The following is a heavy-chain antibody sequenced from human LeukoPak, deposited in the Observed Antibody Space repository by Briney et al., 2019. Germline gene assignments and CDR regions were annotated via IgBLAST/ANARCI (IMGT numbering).Heavy chain of an antibody. Sequence: ASVKVSCKASGYTFTSYDINWVRQATGQGVEWMGWMNPNSGNTGYAQKFQGRVTMTRNTSISTAYMELSSLRSEDTAVHYCVRIAVAGTGKGFDYWGQGTLVTVSS. CDR1: GYTFTSYD. D-gene: IGHD6-19*01. V-gene: IGHV1-8*01. CDR2: MNPNSGNT. J-gene: IGHJ4*02. CDR3: VRIAVAGTGKGFDY.